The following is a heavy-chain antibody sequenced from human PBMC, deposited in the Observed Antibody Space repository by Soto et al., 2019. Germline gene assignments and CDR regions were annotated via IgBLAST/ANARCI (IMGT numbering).Heavy chain of an antibody. Sequence: SETLSLTCAVYARSFSGYSWSWIRQPPGKGLEWIGEINHSGSTNYNPSLKSRVTISVDTSKNQFSLKLSSVTAADTAVYYCARRITMVRGVINYYFDYWGQGTLVTVSS. CDR3: ARRITMVRGVINYYFDY. CDR2: INHSGST. CDR1: ARSFSGYS. V-gene: IGHV4-34*01. D-gene: IGHD3-10*01. J-gene: IGHJ4*02.